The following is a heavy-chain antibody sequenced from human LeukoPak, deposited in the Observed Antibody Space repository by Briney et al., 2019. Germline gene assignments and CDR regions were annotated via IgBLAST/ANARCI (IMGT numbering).Heavy chain of an antibody. J-gene: IGHJ4*02. CDR1: GFTFSDYY. Sequence: LRLSCAASGFTFSDYYWSWIRQPPGKGLEWIGYIYYSGSTNYNPSLKSRVTISVDTSKNQFSLKLSSVTAADTAVYYCARDRGHDIDYWGQGTLVTVSS. D-gene: IGHD5-12*01. V-gene: IGHV4-59*12. CDR2: IYYSGST. CDR3: ARDRGHDIDY.